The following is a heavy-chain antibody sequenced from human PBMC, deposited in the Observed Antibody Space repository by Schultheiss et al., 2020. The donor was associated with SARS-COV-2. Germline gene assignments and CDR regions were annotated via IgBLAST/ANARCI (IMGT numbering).Heavy chain of an antibody. CDR1: GGSISSYY. V-gene: IGHV4-34*01. CDR2: INHSEST. J-gene: IGHJ4*02. CDR3: ATKRGRGYYYSSGSYSPFDY. Sequence: SETLSLTCTVSGGSISSYYWSWIRQPPGKGLEWIGAINHSESTTYNPSLKSRVTISVDTSKNQFSLKLSSVTAADTAVYYCATKRGRGYYYSSGSYSPFDYWGQGTLVTVSS. D-gene: IGHD3-10*01.